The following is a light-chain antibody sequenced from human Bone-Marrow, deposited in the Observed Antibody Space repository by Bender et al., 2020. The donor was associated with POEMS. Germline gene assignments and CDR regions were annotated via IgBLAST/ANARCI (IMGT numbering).Light chain of an antibody. CDR3: SSYARSNNVE. CDR2: EVT. Sequence: QSALTQPASVSGSPGQSITLSCTGTSTNVGGYDLVSWYQQHPGKAPKLMIYEVTKRPSGVPDRFSGSKSDNTASLTVSGLQAEDEAEYYCSSYARSNNVEFGGGTRLTVL. V-gene: IGLV2-8*01. J-gene: IGLJ2*01. CDR1: STNVGGYDL.